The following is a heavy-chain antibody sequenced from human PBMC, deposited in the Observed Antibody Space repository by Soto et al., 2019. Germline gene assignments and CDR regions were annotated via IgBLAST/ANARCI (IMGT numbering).Heavy chain of an antibody. D-gene: IGHD3-22*01. J-gene: IGHJ4*02. Sequence: GGSLRLSCAASGFTFSSYWMSWVRQAPGKGLEWVANIKQDGSEKYYVDSVKGRFTISRDNAKNSLYLQMNSLRAEDTAVYYCARTGMRYYDSSGYSGYFDYWGQGTLVTVSS. CDR3: ARTGMRYYDSSGYSGYFDY. CDR1: GFTFSSYW. CDR2: IKQDGSEK. V-gene: IGHV3-7*01.